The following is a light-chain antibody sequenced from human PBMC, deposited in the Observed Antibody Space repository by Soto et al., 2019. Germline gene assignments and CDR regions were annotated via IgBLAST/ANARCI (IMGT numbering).Light chain of an antibody. V-gene: IGKV3-20*01. Sequence: DIVLTQSPGTLSLSPGKRATLSCWASQSVGNNYLAWYQQKPGQAPRLLIYHASSRATGIPDRFSGSGSGTDFTLTISRLEPEDFAVYYCQQYGWSPPHTFRQGTRLEIK. J-gene: IGKJ5*01. CDR1: QSVGNNY. CDR2: HAS. CDR3: QQYGWSPPHT.